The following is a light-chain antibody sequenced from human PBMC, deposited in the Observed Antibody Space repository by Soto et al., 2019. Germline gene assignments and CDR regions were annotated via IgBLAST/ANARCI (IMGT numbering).Light chain of an antibody. CDR3: SSYTSSSTVV. CDR1: SSDVGSYKY. V-gene: IGLV2-14*01. J-gene: IGLJ2*01. Sequence: QSVLTQPASVSGSPGQSITISCVGTSSDVGSYKYVSWYQQYPGKAPKLMIYDVNNRPPWVSDRFSGSKSGNTASLTISGLQAEDEADYHCSSYTSSSTVVFGGGTKVTVL. CDR2: DVN.